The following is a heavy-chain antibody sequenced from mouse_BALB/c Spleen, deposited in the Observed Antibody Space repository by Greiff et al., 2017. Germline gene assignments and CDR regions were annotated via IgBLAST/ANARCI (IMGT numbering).Heavy chain of an antibody. J-gene: IGHJ4*01. CDR2: IWAGGST. Sequence: QVQLKESGPGLVAPSQSLSITCTVSGFSLTSYGVHWVRQPPGKGLEWLGVIWAGGSTNYNSALMSRLSISKDNSKSQVFLKMNSLQTDDTAMYYCAREGYDYDGYYAMDYWGQGTSVTVSS. V-gene: IGHV2-9*02. CDR3: AREGYDYDGYYAMDY. CDR1: GFSLTSYG. D-gene: IGHD2-4*01.